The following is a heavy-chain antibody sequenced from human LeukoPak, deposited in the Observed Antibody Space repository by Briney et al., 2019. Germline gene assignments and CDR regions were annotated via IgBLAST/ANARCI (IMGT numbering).Heavy chain of an antibody. Sequence: GGSLRLSCAASGFTFSSYAMSWVRQAPGKGLEWVAFIRYDGSNKYYADSVKGRFTISRDNSKNTLYLQMNSLRAEDTAVYYCAKGGYRPADFDYWGQGTLVTVSS. CDR3: AKGGYRPADFDY. CDR1: GFTFSSYA. J-gene: IGHJ4*02. D-gene: IGHD2-2*01. CDR2: IRYDGSNK. V-gene: IGHV3-30*02.